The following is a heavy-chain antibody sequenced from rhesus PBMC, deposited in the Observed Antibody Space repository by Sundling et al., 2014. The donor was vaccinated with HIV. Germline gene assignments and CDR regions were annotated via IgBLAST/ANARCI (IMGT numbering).Heavy chain of an antibody. Sequence: EVQLVESGGGLVQPGGSLRLSCAASGFTFSYYYMHWVRQAQGKGLEWVALIRSKPHSYTTEYAAAVKGRFTISRDDSKNTLYLQMSSLKTEDTAVYYCARLTMATIPEVDWGQGVLVIVSS. D-gene: IGHD4-11*01. J-gene: IGHJ4*01. CDR3: ARLTMATIPEVD. CDR1: GFTFSYYY. V-gene: IGHV3-13*01. CDR2: IRSKPHSYTT.